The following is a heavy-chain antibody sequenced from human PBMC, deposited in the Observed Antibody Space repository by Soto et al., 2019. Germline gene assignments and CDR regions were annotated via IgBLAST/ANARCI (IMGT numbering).Heavy chain of an antibody. V-gene: IGHV1-69*02. J-gene: IGHJ4*02. Sequence: QVQLVQSGAEVKKPGSSVKVSCKASGGTFSSYTISWVRQAPGQGLEWMGRIIAILGIANYAQKFQGRVTITADKSTSTAYMELSSLRSEDTAMYYCASVTDTTTSYHYWGQGTLVTVSS. D-gene: IGHD1-26*01. CDR1: GGTFSSYT. CDR2: IIAILGIA. CDR3: ASVTDTTTSYHY.